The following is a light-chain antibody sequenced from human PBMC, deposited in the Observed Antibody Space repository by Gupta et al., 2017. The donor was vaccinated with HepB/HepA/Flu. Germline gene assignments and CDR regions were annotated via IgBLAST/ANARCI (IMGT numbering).Light chain of an antibody. CDR2: GAS. Sequence: ERVMTQSPATLSVSPGERATLSCRASQSVFSNLAWFQQKPGQAPRLLIYGASTRATGIPARFSGSGSGTEFTLTISSRQSEDFAVYYCQYENNCPRTFGQGTKVEIK. CDR1: QSVFSN. J-gene: IGKJ1*01. V-gene: IGKV3-15*01. CDR3: QYENNCPRT.